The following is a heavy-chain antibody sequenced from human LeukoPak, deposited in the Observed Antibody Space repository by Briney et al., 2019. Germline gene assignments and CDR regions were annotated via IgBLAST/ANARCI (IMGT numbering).Heavy chain of an antibody. V-gene: IGHV4-59*08. CDR2: LDYSGST. D-gene: IGHD5-12*01. Sequence: SETLSLTCTVSGGSISGYYWSWIRQPPGKGLEWIGYLDYSGSTNYNPSLKSRVTISVDTSNNQFSLKLTSVTAADTAVYYCARHLRSGYDGAYYHYGMDVWCQGTTVTASS. J-gene: IGHJ6*02. CDR1: GGSISGYY. CDR3: ARHLRSGYDGAYYHYGMDV.